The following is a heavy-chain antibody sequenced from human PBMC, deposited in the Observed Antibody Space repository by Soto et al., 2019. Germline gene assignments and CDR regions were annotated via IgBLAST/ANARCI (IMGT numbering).Heavy chain of an antibody. CDR3: AHQRVDTAMVMSY. CDR2: IIPILGVA. V-gene: IGHV1-69*02. D-gene: IGHD5-18*01. J-gene: IGHJ4*02. CDR1: GGTFSSYT. Sequence: SVKVSCKASGGTFSSYTISWVRQAPGQGLEWMGRIIPILGVANYAQKFQGRVTITADKSTSTAYMELSSLRSEDTAVYYCAHQRVDTAMVMSYWGQGTLVTVSS.